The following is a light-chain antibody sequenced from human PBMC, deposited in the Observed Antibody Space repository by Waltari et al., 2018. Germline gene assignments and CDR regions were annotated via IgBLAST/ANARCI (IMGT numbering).Light chain of an antibody. CDR2: AAS. CDR3: QQSYSIPLYT. CDR1: QSISTY. J-gene: IGKJ2*01. Sequence: DFQMIQSPSSLSASVGDRVTITCRASQSISTYLNWYQQKPGKAPKLLIYAASSLPSGVPSRFSGSGSGTDFTLTISSLQPKNFATYYCQQSYSIPLYTFGQGTKLEIK. V-gene: IGKV1-39*01.